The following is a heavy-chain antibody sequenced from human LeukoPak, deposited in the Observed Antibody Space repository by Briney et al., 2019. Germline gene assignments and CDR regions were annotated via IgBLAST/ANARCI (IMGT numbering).Heavy chain of an antibody. CDR2: IYYSGST. Sequence: SETLSLTCTVSGGSISSYYWGWIRQPPGKGLEWIGSIYYSGSTYYNPSLKSRVTISVDTSKNQFSLKLSSVTAADTAVYYCAREEQQLSMPFDYWGQGTLVTVSS. CDR1: GGSISSYY. V-gene: IGHV4-39*07. CDR3: AREEQQLSMPFDY. J-gene: IGHJ4*02. D-gene: IGHD6-13*01.